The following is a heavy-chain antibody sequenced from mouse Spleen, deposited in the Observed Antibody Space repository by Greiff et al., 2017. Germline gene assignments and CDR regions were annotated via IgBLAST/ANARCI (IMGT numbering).Heavy chain of an antibody. CDR3: ARHEGAGSWFAY. CDR2: INSDGGST. CDR1: GFAFSSYD. Sequence: EVQLVESGGGLVKPGGSLKLSCAASGFAFSSYDMSWVRQTPEKRLELVAAINSDGGSTYYPDTMERRFIISRDNTKKTLYLQMSSLRSEDTALYYGARHEGAGSWFAYWGQGTLVTVSA. D-gene: IGHD3-3*01. J-gene: IGHJ3*01. V-gene: IGHV5-12-1*01.